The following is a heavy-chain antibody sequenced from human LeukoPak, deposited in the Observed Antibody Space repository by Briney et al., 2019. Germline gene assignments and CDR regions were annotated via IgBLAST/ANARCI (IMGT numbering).Heavy chain of an antibody. D-gene: IGHD6-13*01. J-gene: IGHJ4*02. V-gene: IGHV3-48*03. CDR3: WGAAAGTAYYFDY. CDR2: ISSSGSTI. Sequence: GGSLRLSCVATGFTFSTYEMNWVRQAPGKGLEWISYISSSGSTIYYADSVKGRFTISRDNAKNSLYLQMNSLRAEDTAVYYCWGAAAGTAYYFDYWGQGTLVTVSS. CDR1: GFTFSTYE.